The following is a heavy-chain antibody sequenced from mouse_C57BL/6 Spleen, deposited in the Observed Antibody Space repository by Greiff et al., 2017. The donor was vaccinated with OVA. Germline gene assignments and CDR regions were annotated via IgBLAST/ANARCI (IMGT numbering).Heavy chain of an antibody. CDR1: GFSLTSYG. J-gene: IGHJ3*01. CDR2: IWRGGST. CDR3: ALYDYKFAY. Sequence: VMLVESGPGLVQPSQSLSITCTVSGFSLTSYGVHWVRQSPGKGLEWLGVIWRGGSTDYNAAFMSRLSITKDNSKSQVFFKMNSLQADDTAIYYCALYDYKFAYWGQGTLVTVSA. V-gene: IGHV2-5*01. D-gene: IGHD2-4*01.